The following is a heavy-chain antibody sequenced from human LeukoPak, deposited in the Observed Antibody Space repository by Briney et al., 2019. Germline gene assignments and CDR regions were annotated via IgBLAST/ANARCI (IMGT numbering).Heavy chain of an antibody. Sequence: SETLSPTCTVSGDSVSSSSSYWGWIRQPPGKGLEWIGIIYHSGSTYYNPSLGSRVTITVDTSKNQFSLEVISVTAADTAVYYCARLFIAVTDPSYWGQGTLLTVSS. CDR1: GDSVSSSSSY. CDR2: IYHSGST. D-gene: IGHD6-19*01. CDR3: ARLFIAVTDPSY. V-gene: IGHV4-39*01. J-gene: IGHJ4*02.